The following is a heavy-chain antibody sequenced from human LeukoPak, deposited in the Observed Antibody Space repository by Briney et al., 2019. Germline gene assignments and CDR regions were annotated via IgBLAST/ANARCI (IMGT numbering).Heavy chain of an antibody. D-gene: IGHD3/OR15-3a*01. CDR1: GVSISSSNSY. V-gene: IGHV4-39*01. CDR3: ARQTGSGLFILP. Sequence: SETLSLTCTVSGVSISSSNSYWGWIRQPPGKGLEWIGSIYYSGNTYYNASLKSQVSISIDTSKNQFSLRLTSVTAADTAVYYRARQTGSGLFILPGGQGTLVTVPS. J-gene: IGHJ4*02. CDR2: IYYSGNT.